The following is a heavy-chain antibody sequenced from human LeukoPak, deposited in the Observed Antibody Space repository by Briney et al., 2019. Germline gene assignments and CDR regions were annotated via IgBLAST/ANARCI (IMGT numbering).Heavy chain of an antibody. Sequence: PSETLSLTCTVSGGSISSSSYYWGWIRQPPGKGLEWIGSIYYSGSTYYNPSLKSRVTISVDTSKNQFSLKLSSVTAADTAVYYCARRRFAWSGFDYWGQGTLVTVSS. D-gene: IGHD3-3*01. CDR2: IYYSGST. CDR3: ARRRFAWSGFDY. CDR1: GGSISSSSYY. J-gene: IGHJ4*02. V-gene: IGHV4-39*01.